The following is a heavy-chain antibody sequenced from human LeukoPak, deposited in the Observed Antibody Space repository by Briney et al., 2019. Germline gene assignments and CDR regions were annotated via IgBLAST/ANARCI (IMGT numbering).Heavy chain of an antibody. CDR1: GFTVSRNY. J-gene: IGHJ3*02. CDR2: VYSGGSA. D-gene: IGHD3-10*01. V-gene: IGHV3-66*01. Sequence: PGGSLILSCAASGFTVSRNYMSWVRQAPGKGLQWVSVVYSGGSAYYADSVKARFTISRDFSKNTLYLQMNSLRAEDTAVYYCARDLDGSGAFDIWGRGTMVTVSS. CDR3: ARDLDGSGAFDI.